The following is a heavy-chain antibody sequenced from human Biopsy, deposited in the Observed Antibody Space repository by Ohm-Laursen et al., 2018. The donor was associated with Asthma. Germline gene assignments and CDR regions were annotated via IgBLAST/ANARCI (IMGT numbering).Heavy chain of an antibody. CDR3: ARDVVWFREVGGMDV. CDR1: GFTLTTYA. CDR2: ISYDGSIK. Sequence: SLRLSCTASGFTLTTYAIHWVRQAPGKGLEWVAVISYDGSIKYSADSVKGRFIVSRDISKNILSLQMNSLRPEDTAVYYCARDVVWFREVGGMDVWGQGTTVTVSS. V-gene: IGHV3-30*03. D-gene: IGHD3-10*01. J-gene: IGHJ6*02.